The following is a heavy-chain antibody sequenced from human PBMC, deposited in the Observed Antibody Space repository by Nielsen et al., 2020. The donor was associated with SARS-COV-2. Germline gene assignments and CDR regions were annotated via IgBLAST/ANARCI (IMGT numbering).Heavy chain of an antibody. D-gene: IGHD5-18*01. CDR2: IWYDGGNE. Sequence: GGSLRLSCAASGFTFSSYAMHWVRQAPGKGLEWVAVIWYDGGNEYYADSVKGRFTISRDNSKNTLYVQMSSLRAEDTAVYFCAKGSVYMEYFDHWGQGTLVTVSS. CDR1: GFTFSSYA. CDR3: AKGSVYMEYFDH. J-gene: IGHJ1*01. V-gene: IGHV3-33*06.